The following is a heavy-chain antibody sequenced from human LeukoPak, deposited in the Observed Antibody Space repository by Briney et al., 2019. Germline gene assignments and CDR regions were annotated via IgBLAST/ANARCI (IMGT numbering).Heavy chain of an antibody. J-gene: IGHJ3*02. CDR3: ARDSHYCSSGSCSPGASDI. D-gene: IGHD2-15*01. V-gene: IGHV3-53*01. CDR1: GFTVSSNY. Sequence: GGSLRLSCAASGFTVSSNYMTWVRQAPGKGLEWVSFIYSGGRTDYADSVKGRFTISRDNSKNTLYLQMNSLRVEDTAVYYCARDSHYCSSGSCSPGASDIWGQGTMVTVSS. CDR2: IYSGGRT.